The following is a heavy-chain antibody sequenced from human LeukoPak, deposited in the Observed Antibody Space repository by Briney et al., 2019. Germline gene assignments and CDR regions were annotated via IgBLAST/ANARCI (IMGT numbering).Heavy chain of an antibody. CDR3: ARPRCSSTSCYGRYFDY. CDR1: GYSFTSYR. CDR2: IYPGDSDT. Sequence: GESLKISCKGSGYSFTSYRIGWVRQMPGKGLEWMGIIYPGDSDTRYSPSFQGQVTISADKTISTAYLQWSSLKASDTAMYYCARPRCSSTSCYGRYFDYWGQGTLVTVSS. D-gene: IGHD2-2*01. J-gene: IGHJ4*02. V-gene: IGHV5-51*01.